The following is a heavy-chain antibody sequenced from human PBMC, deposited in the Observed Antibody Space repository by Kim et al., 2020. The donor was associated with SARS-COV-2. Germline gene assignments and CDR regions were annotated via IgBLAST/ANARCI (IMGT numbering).Heavy chain of an antibody. Sequence: GGSLRLSCAASGFTFSSYWMHWVRQAPGKGLVWVSRINSDGSSTNYADSVKGRFTISRDNTKNTLYLQMNSLRAEDTAVYYCARANSGYVWGSYRLTPLGYWGQGTLVTVSS. CDR1: GFTFSSYW. V-gene: IGHV3-74*01. CDR2: INSDGSST. J-gene: IGHJ4*02. CDR3: ARANSGYVWGSYRLTPLGY. D-gene: IGHD3-16*02.